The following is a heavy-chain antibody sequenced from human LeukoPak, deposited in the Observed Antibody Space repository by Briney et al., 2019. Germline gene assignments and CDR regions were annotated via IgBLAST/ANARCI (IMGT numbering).Heavy chain of an antibody. V-gene: IGHV5-51*01. J-gene: IGHJ4*02. Sequence: GVSLQISCQGSGYSFTSYWIAWVRPMPGKGMEWMGIIYPGDSDTRYSPSFQGQVTISADKSISTAYLQWSSLKASDTAMYYCARLVSPMSGYVNYWGQGTLVTVSS. D-gene: IGHD3-3*01. CDR3: ARLVSPMSGYVNY. CDR2: IYPGDSDT. CDR1: GYSFTSYW.